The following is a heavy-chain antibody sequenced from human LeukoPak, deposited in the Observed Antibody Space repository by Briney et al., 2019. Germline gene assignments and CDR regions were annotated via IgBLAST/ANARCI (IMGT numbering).Heavy chain of an antibody. CDR3: AADREYYDSSLNFDY. J-gene: IGHJ4*02. V-gene: IGHV1-58*01. CDR1: GFTFTSSA. D-gene: IGHD3-22*01. Sequence: SVKVSCKASGFTFTSSAVQWVRQARGQRLERIGWIVVGSGNTNYAQKFQERVTITRDMSTSTAYMELSSLRSEDTAVYYCAADREYYDSSLNFDYWGQGTLVTVSS. CDR2: IVVGSGNT.